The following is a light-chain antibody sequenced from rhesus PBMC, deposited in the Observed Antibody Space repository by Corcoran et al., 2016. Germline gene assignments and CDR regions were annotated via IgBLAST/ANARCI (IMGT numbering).Light chain of an antibody. V-gene: IGKV1-25*01. CDR3: QHYYSTPRT. CDR2: ESS. CDR1: QGITND. J-gene: IGKJ1*01. Sequence: DIQMTQSPSSLSASVGDRVTITCRASQGITNDLAWYQQKPGETPKLLIYESSSLQSGIPSRFSGSGYGTDFTLTISSLQSEDFATYYCQHYYSTPRTFGQGTKVEIK.